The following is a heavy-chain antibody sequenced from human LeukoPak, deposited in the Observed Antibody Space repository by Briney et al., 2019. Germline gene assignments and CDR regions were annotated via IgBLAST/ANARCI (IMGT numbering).Heavy chain of an antibody. Sequence: GGSLRLSCAASGFTFSSYSMNWVRQAPGKGLEWVSGISGSGGSTYYADSVKGRFTISRDNSKNTLYLQVNSLRAEDTAVYYCAKDPRRYSRTGGYFEYWGQGTLVTVSS. J-gene: IGHJ4*02. CDR3: AKDPRRYSRTGGYFEY. CDR1: GFTFSSYS. CDR2: ISGSGGST. V-gene: IGHV3-23*01. D-gene: IGHD6-13*01.